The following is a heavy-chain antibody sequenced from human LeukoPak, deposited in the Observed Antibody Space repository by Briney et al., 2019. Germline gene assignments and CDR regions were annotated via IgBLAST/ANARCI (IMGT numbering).Heavy chain of an antibody. CDR1: GFTFSIYA. J-gene: IGHJ4*02. CDR2: ISGSGGST. D-gene: IGHD2-15*01. CDR3: SKDLKGGTRSPQEFDY. Sequence: GGSLRLSSAASGFTFSIYAMSWVRQAPGKGLEWVSTISGSGGSTYYADSVKGRFTISRDNSKNTLYLQMNSLRAEDTAVYYCSKDLKGGTRSPQEFDYWGQGTLVTVSS. V-gene: IGHV3-23*01.